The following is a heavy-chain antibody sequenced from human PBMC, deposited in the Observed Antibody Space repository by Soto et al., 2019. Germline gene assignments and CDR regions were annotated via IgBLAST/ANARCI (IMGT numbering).Heavy chain of an antibody. CDR3: ARAGGYCRTTPNPRADEIDV. J-gene: IGHJ6*02. V-gene: IGHV3-21*01. CDR2: ISSFSNYM. Sequence: EVQLVESGGGLVKPGGSLRLSCAGSGFPFNSYRMNWVRQAPGKGLEWVSSISSFSNYMYYTDSVKGRCTISRDNARNARYLPLSSLRAKNTAVHYCARAGGYCRTTPNPRADEIDVWGQGTTGTVSS. D-gene: IGHD2-21*01. CDR1: GFPFNSYR.